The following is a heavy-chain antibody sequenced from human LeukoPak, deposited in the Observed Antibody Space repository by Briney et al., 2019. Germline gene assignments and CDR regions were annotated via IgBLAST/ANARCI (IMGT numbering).Heavy chain of an antibody. CDR2: ISSGSIYT. CDR1: GFTFSDYY. V-gene: IGHV3-11*05. CDR3: ARVHSYGNDY. J-gene: IGHJ4*02. D-gene: IGHD5-18*01. Sequence: GGSLRLSCAASGFTFSDYYMTWIRQAPGKGLEWVSYISSGSIYTTYADSVKGRFTISRDNAKTSLYLQMNTLRAEDTAVYYCARVHSYGNDYWGQGTLVTVS.